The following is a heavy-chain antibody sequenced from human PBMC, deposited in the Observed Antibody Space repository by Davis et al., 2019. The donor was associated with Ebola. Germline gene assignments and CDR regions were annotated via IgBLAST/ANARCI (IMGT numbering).Heavy chain of an antibody. CDR2: IYPRDSET. CDR1: GYSFNSYY. J-gene: IGHJ5*02. V-gene: IGHV5-51*01. Sequence: GESLKISCKGSGYSFNSYYIGWVRQMPGKGLEWMGIIYPRDSETRYSPSFQGQVTISADKSISTAYLQWSSLKASDTAMYYCARQGYCNSTSCNNWFDPWGQGTLVTVSS. CDR3: ARQGYCNSTSCNNWFDP. D-gene: IGHD2-2*01.